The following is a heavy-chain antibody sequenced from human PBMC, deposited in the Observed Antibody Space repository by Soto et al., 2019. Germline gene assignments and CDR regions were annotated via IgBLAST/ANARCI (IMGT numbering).Heavy chain of an antibody. CDR3: ARKGPSGTQPLDY. CDR1: GGTFSSYS. Sequence: SVKVSCKPSGGTFSSYSISWVRQAPGQGLEWMGGIIPIFGTANYAQKFQGRVTITADESTSTAYMELSSLRSEDTAVYYCARKGPSGTQPLDYWGQGTLVTVSS. V-gene: IGHV1-69*13. D-gene: IGHD3-10*01. J-gene: IGHJ4*02. CDR2: IIPIFGTA.